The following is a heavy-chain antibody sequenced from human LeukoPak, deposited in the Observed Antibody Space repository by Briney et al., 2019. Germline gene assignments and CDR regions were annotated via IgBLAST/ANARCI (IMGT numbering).Heavy chain of an antibody. Sequence: PSETLSLTCTVSGGSISSGGYYWSWIRQHPGKGLEWIGYIYYSGSTYYNPSLKSRVTISVDTSKNQFSLKLSSVTAADTAVYYCARAYADQTDYFDYWGQGTPVTVSS. CDR1: GGSISSGGYY. J-gene: IGHJ4*02. D-gene: IGHD4-17*01. CDR3: ARAYADQTDYFDY. V-gene: IGHV4-31*03. CDR2: IYYSGST.